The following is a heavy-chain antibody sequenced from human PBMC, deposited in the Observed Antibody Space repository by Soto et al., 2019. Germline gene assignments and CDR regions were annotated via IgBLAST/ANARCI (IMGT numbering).Heavy chain of an antibody. CDR3: ARDRDKLGPGSGMDV. CDR2: ISSSSSYI. V-gene: IGHV3-21*01. Sequence: GGSLRLSCAASGFTFSSYSMNWVRQAPGKGLEWVSSISSSSSYIYYADSVKGRFTISRDNAKNSLYLQMNSLRAEDTAVYYCARDRDKLGPGSGMDVWGQGTTVTVSS. D-gene: IGHD7-27*01. J-gene: IGHJ6*02. CDR1: GFTFSSYS.